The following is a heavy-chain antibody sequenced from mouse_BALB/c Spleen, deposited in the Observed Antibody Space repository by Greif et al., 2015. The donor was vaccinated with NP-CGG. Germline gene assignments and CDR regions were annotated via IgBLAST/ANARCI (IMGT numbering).Heavy chain of an antibody. CDR3: AKLDGLYAMDY. CDR1: GYTFTSYV. Sequence: ESGPELVKPGASVKMSCKASGYTFTSYVMHWVKQKPGQGLEWIGYINPYNDGTKYNEKFKGEATLTSDKSSSAAYMELSGLTSEGSAVYFCAKLDGLYAMDYCGQGTSVTVSS. J-gene: IGHJ4*01. D-gene: IGHD2-3*01. V-gene: IGHV1-14*01. CDR2: INPYNDGT.